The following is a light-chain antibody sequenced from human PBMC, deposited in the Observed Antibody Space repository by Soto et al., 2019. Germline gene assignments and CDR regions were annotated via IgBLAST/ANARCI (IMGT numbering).Light chain of an antibody. Sequence: DIQLTQSPSFLSASVGDRVTITCRASPGISSYLAWYQQKPGKAPKLLIYAASTLQSGVTSRFSGSGSGSDFTLTISSLQAEDFATYYCQQLDTYPITFGQGTTLEIK. CDR1: PGISSY. CDR3: QQLDTYPIT. V-gene: IGKV1-9*01. CDR2: AAS. J-gene: IGKJ5*01.